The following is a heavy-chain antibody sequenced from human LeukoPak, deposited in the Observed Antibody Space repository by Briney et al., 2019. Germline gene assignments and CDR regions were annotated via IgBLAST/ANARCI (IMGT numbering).Heavy chain of an antibody. J-gene: IGHJ4*02. CDR1: GGSISSYY. Sequence: SETLSLTCTVSGGSISSYYWSWIRQPPEKGLEWIGDIYYSGSTNYNPSLKSRVTISVDTSKNQFSLRLSSVTAADTAVYYSARLASGSYGPLTPFDYWGQGTLVTVSS. CDR2: IYYSGST. D-gene: IGHD1-26*01. CDR3: ARLASGSYGPLTPFDY. V-gene: IGHV4-59*08.